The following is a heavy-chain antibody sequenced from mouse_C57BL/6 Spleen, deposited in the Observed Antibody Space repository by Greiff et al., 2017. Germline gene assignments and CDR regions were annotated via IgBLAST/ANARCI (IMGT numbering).Heavy chain of an antibody. V-gene: IGHV3-6*01. CDR1: GYSIPSGYY. CDR2: ISYDGSN. J-gene: IGHJ4*01. CDR3: ARGRFYAMDY. Sequence: DVQLQESGPGLVKPSQSLSLTCSVTGYSIPSGYYWNWIRQFPGNKLEWMGYISYDGSNNYNPSLKNRISITRDTSKNQFFLKLNSVTTEDTATXYCARGRFYAMDYWGQGTSVTVSS.